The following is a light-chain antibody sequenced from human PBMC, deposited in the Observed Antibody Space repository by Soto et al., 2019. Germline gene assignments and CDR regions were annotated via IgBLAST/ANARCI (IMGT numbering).Light chain of an antibody. V-gene: IGKV3-20*01. CDR2: GAS. J-gene: IGKJ4*01. CDR3: QQYSSSPLT. CDR1: QSVSSSY. Sequence: EIVLTQSPGTLCLSPGERATLSCRASQSVSSSYLAWYQQKPGQAPRLLIYGASSRATGIPDRFSGSGSGTAFTLTISRLEPEDFAVYYCQQYSSSPLTFGGGTKVEIK.